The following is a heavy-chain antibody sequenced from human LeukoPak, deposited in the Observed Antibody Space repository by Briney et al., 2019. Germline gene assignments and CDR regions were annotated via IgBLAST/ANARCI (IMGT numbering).Heavy chain of an antibody. CDR1: GGSFSGYY. D-gene: IGHD5-18*01. J-gene: IGHJ5*02. CDR3: ARGGIQLWLIRNWFDP. Sequence: KASETLSLTCAVYGGSFSGYYWSWIRQPPGKGLEWIGEINHSGSTNYNPSLKSRVTISVDTSKNQFSLKLSSVTAADTAVYYCARGGIQLWLIRNWFDPWGQGTLVTVSS. CDR2: INHSGST. V-gene: IGHV4-34*01.